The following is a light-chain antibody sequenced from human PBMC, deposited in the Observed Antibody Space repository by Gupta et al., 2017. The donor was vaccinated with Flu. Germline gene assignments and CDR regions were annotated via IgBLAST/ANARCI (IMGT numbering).Light chain of an antibody. Sequence: QSALTQPASVSGSPGQSITISCTGTSSDVGASNSVPWYQHHPGTAPKLMMYEGSNRPSGISQRFSGSKSGNTASLTISGLQAEDEADYYCRSHKGSRTPKGVFGTGTTLTVL. CDR1: SSDVGASNS. J-gene: IGLJ1*01. V-gene: IGLV2-14*01. CDR3: RSHKGSRTPKGV. CDR2: EGS.